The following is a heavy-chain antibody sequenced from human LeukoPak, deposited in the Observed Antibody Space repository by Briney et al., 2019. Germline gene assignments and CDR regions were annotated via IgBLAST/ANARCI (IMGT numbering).Heavy chain of an antibody. J-gene: IGHJ4*02. Sequence: ASVKVSCKASGYTFTSYDINWVRQATGHGLEWMGWMNPNRGNTGYAQKFQGRVTMTRNTSISTAYMELSSLRSEDTAVYYCARESGSGSYYDYWGQGTLVTVSS. V-gene: IGHV1-8*01. CDR2: MNPNRGNT. D-gene: IGHD3-10*01. CDR1: GYTFTSYD. CDR3: ARESGSGSYYDY.